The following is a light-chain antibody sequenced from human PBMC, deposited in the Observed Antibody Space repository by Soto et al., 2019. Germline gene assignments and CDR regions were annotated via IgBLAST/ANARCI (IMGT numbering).Light chain of an antibody. J-gene: IGKJ1*01. V-gene: IGKV3-15*01. CDR1: QSVSIT. CDR2: GAS. CDR3: QQYNKWPQT. Sequence: IVLSQSPATLSLSPGERAILSCRASQSVSITLAWYQQRPGQAPRLLIYGASTRATGIPARFSGSGSGTEFTLTISSLQSEDFAVYYCQQYNKWPQTFGQGTKVDIK.